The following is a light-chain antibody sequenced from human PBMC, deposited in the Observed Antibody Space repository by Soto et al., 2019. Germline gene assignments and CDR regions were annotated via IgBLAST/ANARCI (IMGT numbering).Light chain of an antibody. V-gene: IGLV2-8*01. CDR1: SSDVGGYNY. CDR3: SSYVGTNSYV. J-gene: IGLJ1*01. CDR2: EVY. Sequence: QSALTQPPSASGSPGQSVTISCTGTSSDVGGYNYVSWYQQHPGKAPKLIIYEVYKRPSGVPDRFSGSKSGNTAALTVSGLQAEDEADYYCSSYVGTNSYVFGTGTKVPV.